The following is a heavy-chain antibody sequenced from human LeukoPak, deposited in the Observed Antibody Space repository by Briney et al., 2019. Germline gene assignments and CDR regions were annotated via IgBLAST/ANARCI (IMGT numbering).Heavy chain of an antibody. CDR1: GATFSSYA. D-gene: IGHD3-22*01. CDR3: AREGSGYQLNWFDP. V-gene: IGHV1-69*05. J-gene: IGHJ5*02. Sequence: ASVKLSCKASGATFSSYAISWVRQAPGQGLEWMGRIITIFGTANYAQKFQGRVAITTDESTSTAYMELSSLRSEDTAVYYCAREGSGYQLNWFDPWGQGTLVTVSS. CDR2: IITIFGTA.